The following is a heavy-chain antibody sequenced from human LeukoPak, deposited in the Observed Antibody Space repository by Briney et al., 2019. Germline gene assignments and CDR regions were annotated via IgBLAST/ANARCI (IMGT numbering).Heavy chain of an antibody. CDR1: GYTFTSYG. J-gene: IGHJ6*03. CDR3: ARVGGDSSSWSYYYYYMDV. V-gene: IGHV1-18*01. D-gene: IGHD6-13*01. CDR2: ISAYTGNT. Sequence: ASVKVSCKASGYTFTSYGISWVRQAPGEGLEWMGWISAYTGNTNYAQKLQGRVTMTTDTSTSTAYMELRSLRSDDTAVYYCARVGGDSSSWSYYYYYMDVWGKGTTVTVSS.